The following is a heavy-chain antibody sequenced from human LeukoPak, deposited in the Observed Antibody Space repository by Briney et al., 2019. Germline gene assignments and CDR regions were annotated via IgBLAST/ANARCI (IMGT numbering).Heavy chain of an antibody. J-gene: IGHJ4*02. CDR3: ARGVWRDGYHQFDY. CDR1: GVSISSGGYS. D-gene: IGHD5-12*01. Sequence: PSETLSLTCAVSGVSISSGGYSWSWIRQPPGKGLEWIGYIYHSGSTYYNPSLKSRVTISVDRSKNQFSLKLSSVTAADTAVYYCARGVWRDGYHQFDYWGQGTLVTVSS. V-gene: IGHV4-30-2*01. CDR2: IYHSGST.